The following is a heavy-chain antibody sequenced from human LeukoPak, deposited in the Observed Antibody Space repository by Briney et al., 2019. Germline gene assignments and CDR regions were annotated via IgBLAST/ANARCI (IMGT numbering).Heavy chain of an antibody. J-gene: IGHJ4*02. CDR1: GFTFSSHG. CDR2: IWFDGGKI. Sequence: PGGSLRLSCAASGFTFSSHGIHWVRQAPGKGLEWVAVIWFDGGKIYYADSVKGRFTISRDNSKNTLYLQMNSLRAEDTAVYHCARDFTNIRGGGYFDNWGQGTLVTVSS. CDR3: ARDFTNIRGGGYFDN. D-gene: IGHD2-15*01. V-gene: IGHV3-33*08.